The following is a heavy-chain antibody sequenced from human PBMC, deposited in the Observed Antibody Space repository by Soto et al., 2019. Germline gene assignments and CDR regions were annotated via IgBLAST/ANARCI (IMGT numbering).Heavy chain of an antibody. CDR3: ATQEVGGSYVYTFDP. CDR2: IYYSGST. CDR1: GGSISSSNYY. D-gene: IGHD1-26*01. J-gene: IGHJ5*02. V-gene: IGHV4-39*01. Sequence: LPLPESGPGLVKPSATLSLPCTVSGGSISSSNYYWGWIRQPPGKGLEWIGSIYYSGSTYYNPSLKSRVTISVDTSKNQFSLKLSSVTAADTAVYYCATQEVGGSYVYTFDPWGQGTLVTVSS.